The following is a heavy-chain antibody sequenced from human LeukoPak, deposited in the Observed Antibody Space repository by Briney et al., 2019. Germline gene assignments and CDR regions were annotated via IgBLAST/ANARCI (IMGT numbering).Heavy chain of an antibody. CDR3: ARVMHYYGSGSYTSYWFDP. D-gene: IGHD3-10*01. V-gene: IGHV4-39*07. J-gene: IGHJ5*02. CDR2: IYYSGST. CDR1: GGSISSSSYY. Sequence: SETLSLTCTVSGGSISSSSYYWGWIRQPPGKGLEWIGTIYYSGSTYYNPSLKSRVTISVDTSKNQFSLKLSSVTAADTAVYYCARVMHYYGSGSYTSYWFDPWGQGTLVTVSS.